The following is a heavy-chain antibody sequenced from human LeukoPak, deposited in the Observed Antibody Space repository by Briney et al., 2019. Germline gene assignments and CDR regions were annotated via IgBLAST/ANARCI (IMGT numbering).Heavy chain of an antibody. V-gene: IGHV1-69*05. J-gene: IGHJ4*02. CDR1: GGTFSSYA. CDR2: IIPIFGTA. CDR3: ARGGTALVLAPDFDY. D-gene: IGHD2-15*01. Sequence: ASVKVSCKASGGTFSSYAISWVRQAPGQGLEWMGGIIPIFGTANYAQKFQGRVTITTDESTSTAYMELSSLRSEDTAVYYCARGGTALVLAPDFDYWGQGTLVTVSS.